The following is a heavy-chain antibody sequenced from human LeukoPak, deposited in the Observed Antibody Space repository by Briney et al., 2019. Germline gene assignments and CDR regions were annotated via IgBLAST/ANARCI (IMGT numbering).Heavy chain of an antibody. J-gene: IGHJ3*02. V-gene: IGHV3-53*05. CDR2: IYSGGST. CDR3: AREFTIFGVVIQRYDAFDI. D-gene: IGHD3-3*01. CDR1: GFTVSSNY. Sequence: GGSLRLSCAASGFTVSSNYMTWVRQAPGKGLEWVSVIYSGGSTYYADSVKGRFTISRDNSKNTLYLQMDSLRAEDTAVYYCAREFTIFGVVIQRYDAFDIWGQGTMVTVSS.